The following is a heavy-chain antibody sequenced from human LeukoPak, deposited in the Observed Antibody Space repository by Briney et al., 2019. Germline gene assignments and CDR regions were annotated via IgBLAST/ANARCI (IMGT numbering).Heavy chain of an antibody. CDR3: ARGSGGDLSKF. CDR1: GVSISSGGYY. CDR2: IYYSGST. Sequence: SETLSLTCTVSGVSISSGGYYWSWIRQHPGKGLEWIGYIYYSGSTYYNPSLKSRLTISLDTSSNQFSLKLNSVTAADTAVYFWARGSGGDLSKFWGQGTLVTGSS. J-gene: IGHJ4*01. V-gene: IGHV4-31*03. D-gene: IGHD3-16*01.